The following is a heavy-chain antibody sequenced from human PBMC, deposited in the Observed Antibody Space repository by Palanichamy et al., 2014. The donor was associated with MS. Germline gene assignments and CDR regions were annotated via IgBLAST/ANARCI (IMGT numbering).Heavy chain of an antibody. J-gene: IGHJ4*02. CDR2: IYYSGST. V-gene: IGHV4-30-4*01. Sequence: QVQLQESGPGLVKPSQTLSLTCTVSGGSISSGDYYWSWIRQPPGKGLEWIGYIYYSGSTYYNPSLKSRVTISVDTSKNQFSLKLSPVTAADTAVYYCARVTSGYSSSHLYYFDYWGQGTLVTVSS. CDR3: ARVTSGYSSSHLYYFDY. CDR1: GGSISSGDYY. D-gene: IGHD6-13*01.